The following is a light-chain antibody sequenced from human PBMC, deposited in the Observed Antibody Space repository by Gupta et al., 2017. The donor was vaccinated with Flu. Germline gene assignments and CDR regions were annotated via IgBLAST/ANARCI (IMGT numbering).Light chain of an antibody. Sequence: GERATLSCRASQSIGSNNYLSWFQQKPGQAPRLVIYGVSNRATGIPDRFSGSGSGTDFSLTISRLEPEDFAVYFCEQYAESPRAFGQGTKVEIK. CDR2: GVS. V-gene: IGKV3-20*01. J-gene: IGKJ1*01. CDR3: EQYAESPRA. CDR1: QSIGSNNY.